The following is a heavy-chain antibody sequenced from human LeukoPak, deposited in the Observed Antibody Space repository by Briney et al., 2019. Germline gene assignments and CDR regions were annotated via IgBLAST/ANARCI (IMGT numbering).Heavy chain of an antibody. CDR2: ISAYNGNT. CDR1: GYTFTSYG. Sequence: ASVKVSCKASGYTFTSYGISWVRQAPGQGLEWMGWISAYNGNTSYAQKLQGRVTMTTDTSTSTAYMELRSLRSDDTAVYYCARDLVPPNYYDSSGYYPNFDYWGQGTLVTVFS. D-gene: IGHD3-22*01. V-gene: IGHV1-18*01. J-gene: IGHJ4*02. CDR3: ARDLVPPNYYDSSGYYPNFDY.